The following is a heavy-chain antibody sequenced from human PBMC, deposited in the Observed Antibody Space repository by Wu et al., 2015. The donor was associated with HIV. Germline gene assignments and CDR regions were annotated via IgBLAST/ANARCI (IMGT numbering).Heavy chain of an antibody. D-gene: IGHD7-27*01. V-gene: IGHV1-24*01. CDR3: ATGILGALDI. J-gene: IGHJ3*02. CDR2: FDPGDGET. Sequence: QVQLVQSGAEVKKPGASMKVSCKVSGYFLSKLSMHWVRQAPGKGLEWMGGFDPGDGETVYARKSQGRVTMIEDISTDIAYMELSSLTSEDTAVYYCATGILGALDIWGQGTMVTVSS. CDR1: GYFLSKLS.